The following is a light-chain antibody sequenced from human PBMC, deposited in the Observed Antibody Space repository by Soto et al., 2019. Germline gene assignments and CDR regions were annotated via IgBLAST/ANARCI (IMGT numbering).Light chain of an antibody. CDR3: QQRSNWPPFT. Sequence: EIVLTQSPATLSLSPGERATLSCRASQSVSSYLAWYQQKPGQAPRLLIYDASNRATGIPARFSGSGSGTDFTLTFTSLEPEDPAVYYCQQRSNWPPFTFGPGTKVAIK. CDR1: QSVSSY. V-gene: IGKV3-11*01. CDR2: DAS. J-gene: IGKJ3*01.